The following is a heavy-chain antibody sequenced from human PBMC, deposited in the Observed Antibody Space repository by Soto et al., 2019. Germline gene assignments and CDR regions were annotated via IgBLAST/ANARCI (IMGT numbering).Heavy chain of an antibody. CDR3: ARNVPGSTTRPDYWYFDL. V-gene: IGHV3-23*01. Sequence: EVQLLESGGGLVQPGGSLRLSCAASGFTFISYAMNWVRQAPGKGLQWVSAISGGGEATFYADSEKGRFTISRDNSRNTVTQQRNSLGADDTAVYYCARNVPGSTTRPDYWYFDLCGRGTLVTVSS. CDR1: GFTFISYA. CDR2: ISGGGEAT. J-gene: IGHJ2*01. D-gene: IGHD3-10*02.